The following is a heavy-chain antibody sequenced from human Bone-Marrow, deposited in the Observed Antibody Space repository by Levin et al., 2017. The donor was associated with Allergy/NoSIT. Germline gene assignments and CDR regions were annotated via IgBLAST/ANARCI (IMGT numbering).Heavy chain of an antibody. CDR2: ISYDGAEK. J-gene: IGHJ4*02. CDR1: GFTFSSYA. V-gene: IGHV3-30-3*01. Sequence: LAGGSLRLSCEASGFTFSSYAMHWVRQAPGKGLEWVAIISYDGAEKYYADSEKGRFTVSRDNSENTLYLQINSLRAEDTAVYYCAKEMGTSLYYNFMTGPAYYFDHWGQGTLVTVSS. CDR3: AKEMGTSLYYNFMTGPAYYFDH. D-gene: IGHD5-24*01.